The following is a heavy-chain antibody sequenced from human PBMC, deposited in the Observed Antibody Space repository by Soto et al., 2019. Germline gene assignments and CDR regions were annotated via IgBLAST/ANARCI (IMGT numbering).Heavy chain of an antibody. CDR2: ISSSSSYI. CDR3: ARGVADYDILTGPPDNWFDP. D-gene: IGHD3-9*01. Sequence: EVQLVESGGGLVKPGGSLRLSCAASGFTFSSYSMNWVRQAPGKGLEWVSSISSSSSYIYYADSVKGRFTISRDNAKNSLYLQMNSLRAEDTAVYYCARGVADYDILTGPPDNWFDPWGQGTLVTVSS. J-gene: IGHJ5*02. V-gene: IGHV3-21*01. CDR1: GFTFSSYS.